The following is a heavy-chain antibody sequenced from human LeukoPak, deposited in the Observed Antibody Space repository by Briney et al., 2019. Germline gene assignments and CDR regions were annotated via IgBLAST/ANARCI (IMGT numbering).Heavy chain of an antibody. CDR2: ISSSGSTI. CDR3: ARDDSTYYFDY. J-gene: IGHJ4*02. V-gene: IGHV3-11*01. D-gene: IGHD2-21*01. Sequence: GGSLRLSCVASGFTFSDYYMSWIRQAPGKGLEWVSYISSSGSTIYYADSVKGRFTISRDNAKNSLYLQMNSLRAEDTAVYYCARDDSTYYFDYWGQGTLVTVSS. CDR1: GFTFSDYY.